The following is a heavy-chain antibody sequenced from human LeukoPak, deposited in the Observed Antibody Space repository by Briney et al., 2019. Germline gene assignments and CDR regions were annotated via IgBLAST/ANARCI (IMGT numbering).Heavy chain of an antibody. D-gene: IGHD3-3*01. CDR2: ISAYNGNT. V-gene: IGHV1-18*01. Sequence: ASVKVSCKASGYTFTNYGISWVRQAPGQGLEWMGWISAYNGNTNYAQKLQGRVTMTTDTSTSTAYMELRSLRSDDTAVYYCARLGTFESSYDFWSGYLPDYYYGMDVWGQGTTVTVSS. J-gene: IGHJ6*02. CDR3: ARLGTFESSYDFWSGYLPDYYYGMDV. CDR1: GYTFTNYG.